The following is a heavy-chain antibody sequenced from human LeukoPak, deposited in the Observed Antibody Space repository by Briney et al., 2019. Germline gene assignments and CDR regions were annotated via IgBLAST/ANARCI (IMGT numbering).Heavy chain of an antibody. CDR2: TYYRSRWFN. V-gene: IGHV6-1*01. D-gene: IGHD6-19*01. CDR1: GDSVSSNSAA. J-gene: IGHJ6*03. Sequence: SQTLSLTCALSGDSVSSNSAAWNWVRQSPSRGLEWLGRTYYRSRWFNDYAVSVKSRMTINPDTSKHQFSLQLSSVTPEDTAVYYCARDRGYSSGWSYYYYYVDVWGKGTTVTVFS. CDR3: ARDRGYSSGWSYYYYYVDV.